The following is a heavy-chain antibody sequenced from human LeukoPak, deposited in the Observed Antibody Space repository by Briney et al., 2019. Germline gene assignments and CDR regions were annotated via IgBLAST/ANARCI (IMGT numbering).Heavy chain of an antibody. CDR2: VSSSGSTI. D-gene: IGHD5-24*01. CDR3: AKAGGDGYNLDY. J-gene: IGHJ4*02. V-gene: IGHV3-48*03. Sequence: PGGSLRLSCAASGFTFSSYEMNWVRQAPGKGLEWVSYVSSSGSTIYYADSVKGRFTISRDNSKNTLYLQMNSLRAEDTAVYYCAKAGGDGYNLDYWGQGTLVTVSS. CDR1: GFTFSSYE.